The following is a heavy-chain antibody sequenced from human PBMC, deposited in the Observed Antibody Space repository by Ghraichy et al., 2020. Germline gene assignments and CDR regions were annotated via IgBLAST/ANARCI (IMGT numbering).Heavy chain of an antibody. CDR3: ARERRSGWYSLVDY. D-gene: IGHD6-19*01. V-gene: IGHV4-59*01. J-gene: IGHJ4*02. Sequence: GSLRLSCTVSGGSISSYYWSWIRQPPGKGLEWIGYIYYSGSTNYNPSLKSRVTISVDTSKNQFSLKLSSVTAADTAVYYCARERRSGWYSLVDYWGQGTLVTVSS. CDR1: GGSISSYY. CDR2: IYYSGST.